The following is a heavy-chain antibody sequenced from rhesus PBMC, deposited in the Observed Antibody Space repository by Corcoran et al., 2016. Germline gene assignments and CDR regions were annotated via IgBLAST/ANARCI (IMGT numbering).Heavy chain of an antibody. D-gene: IGHD2-21*01. CDR1: GGSLSSGYY. Sequence: QVQLKESGTGVVKPSETLSLTCAGSGGSLSSGYYWCLVRQLPGKGLEWIGYIYGSSGSTNTNPSKKNRVTIYKDATKNQFSLKLSSVTAADTAVYCWARGRVVVVATIFDYWGQGVLGTVSS. J-gene: IGHJ4*01. CDR2: IYGSSGST. CDR3: ARGRVVVVATIFDY. V-gene: IGHV4-76*01.